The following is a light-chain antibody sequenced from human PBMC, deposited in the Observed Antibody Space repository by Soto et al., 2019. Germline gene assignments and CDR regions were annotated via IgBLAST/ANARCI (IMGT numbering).Light chain of an antibody. CDR2: GTS. CDR3: QQYGSSPRT. J-gene: IGKJ1*01. Sequence: EIVMTQSPATLSVSPGERATLSCRASQSVSSSYLAWYQQKPGQAPSLLIYGTSTRATGIPDRFSGSGSGTDFTLTISRLEPEDFAVYYCQQYGSSPRTFGQGTKVDI. CDR1: QSVSSSY. V-gene: IGKV3-20*01.